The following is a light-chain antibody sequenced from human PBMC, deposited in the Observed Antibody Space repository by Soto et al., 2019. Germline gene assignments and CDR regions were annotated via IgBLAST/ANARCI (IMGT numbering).Light chain of an antibody. CDR2: VAS. CDR3: QQYNSDSRT. Sequence: DIQMTQSPSTLSASVGDRVTITCRASQSISTWLAWYQQKPGNAPKLLNFVASNLESGVPSRFSGSGSGTEFTLTIDSLQPDDFATYYCQQYNSDSRTFGQGTELDIK. V-gene: IGKV1-5*01. J-gene: IGKJ1*01. CDR1: QSISTW.